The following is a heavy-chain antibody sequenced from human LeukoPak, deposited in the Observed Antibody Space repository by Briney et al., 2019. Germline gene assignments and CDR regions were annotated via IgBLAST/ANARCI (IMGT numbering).Heavy chain of an antibody. D-gene: IGHD2-21*02. J-gene: IGHJ5*02. Sequence: GGTLRLSCAASGFTFSSYGMSWVRQAPGKGLEWVSAISGSGGSTYYADSVKGRFTISRGNSKNTLYLQMNSLRAEDTAVYYCAKAQHIVVVTATNWFDPWGQGTLVTASS. V-gene: IGHV3-23*01. CDR3: AKAQHIVVVTATNWFDP. CDR1: GFTFSSYG. CDR2: ISGSGGST.